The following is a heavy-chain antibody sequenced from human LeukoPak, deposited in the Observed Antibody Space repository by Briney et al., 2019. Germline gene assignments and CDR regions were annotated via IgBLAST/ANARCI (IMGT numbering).Heavy chain of an antibody. D-gene: IGHD1-26*01. J-gene: IGHJ4*02. Sequence: GASVKVSCKASGYTFTSYGISWVRQAPGQGLEWMGWISAYNGNTNYAQKLQGRVTMTTDTSTSTAYMELRSLRSDDTAVYYCARATGRWELLYFDYWGQGTLATVSS. CDR1: GYTFTSYG. CDR3: ARATGRWELLYFDY. CDR2: ISAYNGNT. V-gene: IGHV1-18*01.